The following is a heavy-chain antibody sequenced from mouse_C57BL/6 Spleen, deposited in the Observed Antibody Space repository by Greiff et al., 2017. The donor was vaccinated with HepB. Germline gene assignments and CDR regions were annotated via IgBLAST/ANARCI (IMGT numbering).Heavy chain of an antibody. J-gene: IGHJ2*01. CDR2: IDPANGNT. V-gene: IGHV14-3*01. Sequence: EVKLVESVAELVRPGASVKLSCTASGFNIKNTYMHWVKQRPEQGLEWIGRIDPANGNTKYAPKFQGKATITADTSSNTAYLQLSSLTSEDTAIYYCARTTVVASTGFDYWGQGTTLTVSS. CDR1: GFNIKNTY. CDR3: ARTTVVASTGFDY. D-gene: IGHD1-1*01.